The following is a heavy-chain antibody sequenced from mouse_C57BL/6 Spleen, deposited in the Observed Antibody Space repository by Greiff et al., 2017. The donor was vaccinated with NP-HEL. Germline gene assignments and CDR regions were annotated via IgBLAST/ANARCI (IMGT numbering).Heavy chain of an antibody. V-gene: IGHV1-22*01. CDR1: GYTFTDYN. CDR2: INPNNGGT. D-gene: IGHD1-1*01. CDR3: ARGRAITTRIFDV. J-gene: IGHJ1*03. Sequence: EVKLVESGPELVKPGASVKMSCKASGYTFTDYNMHWVKQSHGKSLEWIGYINPNNGGTSYNQKFKGKATLTVNKSSSTAYMELRSLTSEDSAVYYCARGRAITTRIFDVWGTGTTVTVSS.